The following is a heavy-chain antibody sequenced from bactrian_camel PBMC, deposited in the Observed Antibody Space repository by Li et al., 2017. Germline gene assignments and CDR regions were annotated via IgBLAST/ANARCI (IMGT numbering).Heavy chain of an antibody. Sequence: DVQLVESGGGSAQAGGSLGLSCRYNHRGNCMGWFRQAPGKEREGVAAINSSGGRTYYRDSVKGRFTISRDNAKITVYLQMNSLKPEDTAMYYCAAFCSGGYFSFKYRGQGTQVTVS. J-gene: IGHJ4*01. CDR2: INSSGGRT. V-gene: IGHV3S40*01. D-gene: IGHD2*01. CDR1: YNHRGNC. CDR3: AAFCSGGYFSFKY.